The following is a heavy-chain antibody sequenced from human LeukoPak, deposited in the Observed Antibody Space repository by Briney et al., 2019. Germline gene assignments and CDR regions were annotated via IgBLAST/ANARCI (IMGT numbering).Heavy chain of an antibody. J-gene: IGHJ4*02. CDR1: GGSFTSHA. CDR3: ASSLADFRILYY. V-gene: IGHV1-3*01. D-gene: IGHD3-3*01. CDR2: INAGNGNT. Sequence: ASVKVSCEASGGSFTSHAINWVRQAPGQRLEWMGWINAGNGNTKYSQKFQGRVTITRDTSASTAYMELSSLRSEDTAVYYCASSLADFRILYYWGQGTLVTVSS.